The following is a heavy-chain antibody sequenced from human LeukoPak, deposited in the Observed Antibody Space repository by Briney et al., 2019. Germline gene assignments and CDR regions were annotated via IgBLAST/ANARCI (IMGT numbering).Heavy chain of an antibody. J-gene: IGHJ4*02. CDR2: INSSGSIT. Sequence: GGSLRLSCRASGFSFSDYYLSWIRQTPGKGLEWLSYINSSGSITDYADSVKGRFTISRDNAKSSVYLQMTSLRTEDTAVYYCARATRGGVGASSYWGQGTLVTVST. D-gene: IGHD1-26*01. CDR3: ARATRGGVGASSY. V-gene: IGHV3-11*01. CDR1: GFSFSDYY.